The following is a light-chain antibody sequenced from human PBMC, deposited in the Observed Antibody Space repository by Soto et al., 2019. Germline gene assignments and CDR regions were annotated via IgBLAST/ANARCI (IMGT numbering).Light chain of an antibody. J-gene: IGKJ1*01. V-gene: IGKV3-20*01. Sequence: EIVLTQSPGTLSLSPGERATLSCRASQSVSSTHLASYQQKLAQAPRILIYDASSRATGIPDRFSGSGSGTGFTLTISRLEPEDLAVYYCQQYGSLPGTFCQGTKVEIK. CDR2: DAS. CDR1: QSVSSTH. CDR3: QQYGSLPGT.